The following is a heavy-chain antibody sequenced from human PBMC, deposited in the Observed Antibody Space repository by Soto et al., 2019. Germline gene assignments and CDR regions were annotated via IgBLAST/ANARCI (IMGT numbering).Heavy chain of an antibody. V-gene: IGHV3-30*18. CDR3: AKVREAWKDYPLLES. Sequence: QVQLVESGGGVVQPGRSLRLSCVASGFTFSSYGMHWVRQAPGKGLEWVAVISYDATNKYYADSVKGRFTISRDNSKNMLYLQMHSLRAEDTAVSYCAKVREAWKDYPLLESWGQGMVVIVSS. D-gene: IGHD1-1*01. J-gene: IGHJ4*02. CDR1: GFTFSSYG. CDR2: ISYDATNK.